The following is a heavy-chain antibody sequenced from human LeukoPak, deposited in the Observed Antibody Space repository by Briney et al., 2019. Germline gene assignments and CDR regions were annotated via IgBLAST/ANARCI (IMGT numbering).Heavy chain of an antibody. CDR3: ARRYCSGGSCYAMVEDY. Sequence: ASVKVSCKASGYTFTGYYIHWVRQAPGQGLEWMGWINPNSGGTNYAQKFQGRVTMTRDTSISTAYMELSRLRSDDTAVYYCARRYCSGGSCYAMVEDYWGQGTLVTVSS. J-gene: IGHJ4*02. CDR1: GYTFTGYY. CDR2: INPNSGGT. V-gene: IGHV1-2*02. D-gene: IGHD2-15*01.